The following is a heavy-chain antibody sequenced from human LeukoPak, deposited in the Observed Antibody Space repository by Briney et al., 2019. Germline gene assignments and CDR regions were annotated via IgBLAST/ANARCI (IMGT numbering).Heavy chain of an antibody. CDR2: IYSDNT. J-gene: IGHJ4*02. D-gene: IGHD3-10*01. Sequence: GGSLRLSCTVSGFTVSSNSMSWVRQAPGKGLEWVSFIYSDNTHYSDSVKGRFTISRDNSKNTLYLQMNSLRAEDTAVYYCARDALWFGEFYYFDYWGQGTLVTVSS. CDR3: ARDALWFGEFYYFDY. V-gene: IGHV3-53*01. CDR1: GFTVSSNS.